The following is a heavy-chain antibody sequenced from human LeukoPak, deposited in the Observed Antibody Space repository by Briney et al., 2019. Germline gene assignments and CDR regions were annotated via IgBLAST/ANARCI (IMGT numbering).Heavy chain of an antibody. CDR3: AKGGYCSSTSCYNFDY. Sequence: GGSPRLSCAASGFTFSSYSMNWVRQAPGKGLEWVSSISSSSSYIYYADSVKGRFTISRDNAKNSLYLQMNSLRAKDTAVYYCAKGGYCSSTSCYNFDYWGQGTLVTVSS. V-gene: IGHV3-21*04. J-gene: IGHJ4*02. CDR1: GFTFSSYS. CDR2: ISSSSSYI. D-gene: IGHD2-2*02.